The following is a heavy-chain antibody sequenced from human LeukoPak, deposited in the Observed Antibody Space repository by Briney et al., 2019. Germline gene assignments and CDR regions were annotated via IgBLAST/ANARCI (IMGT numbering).Heavy chain of an antibody. CDR2: IYWNDDK. CDR1: GFSLSTSGVG. D-gene: IGHD3-22*01. Sequence: SGPTLVNLTQTLTLACTFSGFSLSTSGVGVGWIRQPPGKALEWLALIYWNDDKRYSPSLKSRLTITKDTSKNQVVLTMTNMDPVDTATYYCAHTRFSYYDSSGSLGFDYWGQGTLVTVSS. J-gene: IGHJ4*02. CDR3: AHTRFSYYDSSGSLGFDY. V-gene: IGHV2-5*01.